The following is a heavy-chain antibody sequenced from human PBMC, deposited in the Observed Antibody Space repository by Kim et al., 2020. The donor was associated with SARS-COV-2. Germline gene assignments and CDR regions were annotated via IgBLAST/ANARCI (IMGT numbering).Heavy chain of an antibody. Sequence: ASVKVSCKASGYTFTSYAMNWVRQAPGQGLEWMGWINTNTGNPTYAQGFTGRFVFSLDTSVSTAYLQISSLKAEDTAVYYCARGNFVHCSSTSCYAVVRFYYYYGRDVWGQGTTVTVSS. CDR3: ARGNFVHCSSTSCYAVVRFYYYYGRDV. V-gene: IGHV7-4-1*02. D-gene: IGHD2-2*01. CDR1: GYTFTSYA. J-gene: IGHJ6*02. CDR2: INTNTGNP.